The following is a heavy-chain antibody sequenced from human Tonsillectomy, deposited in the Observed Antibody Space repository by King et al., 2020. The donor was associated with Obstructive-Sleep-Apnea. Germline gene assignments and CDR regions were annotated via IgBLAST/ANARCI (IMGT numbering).Heavy chain of an antibody. CDR1: GYTFTSYA. V-gene: IGHV1-18*01. D-gene: IGHD2-2*01. J-gene: IGHJ6*02. CDR3: ARSPLPTMPFNMDV. CDR2: STAYNGNT. Sequence: QLVQSGAEVKKPGASVTVSCKASGYTFTSYAISWVRQAPGQGLEWMGWSTAYNGNTYYAQRLQGRVTMTTDTSTSTAYMDLGSLKSDDTAVYYCARSPLPTMPFNMDVWGQGTTVTVSS.